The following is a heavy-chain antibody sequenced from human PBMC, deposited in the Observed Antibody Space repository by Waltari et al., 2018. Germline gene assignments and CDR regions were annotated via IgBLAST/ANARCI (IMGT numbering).Heavy chain of an antibody. Sequence: QVQLQESGPGLVKPSGTLSLTCAVSGGSISSSNWWSWVRQPPGKGLEWIGEIYHSGSTHCNPSLKSRVTISVDKSKNQFSLKLSSVTAADTAVYYCARASGYSSSWYEYYYGMDVWGQGTTVTVSS. D-gene: IGHD6-13*01. CDR2: IYHSGST. V-gene: IGHV4-4*02. J-gene: IGHJ6*02. CDR3: ARASGYSSSWYEYYYGMDV. CDR1: GGSISSSNW.